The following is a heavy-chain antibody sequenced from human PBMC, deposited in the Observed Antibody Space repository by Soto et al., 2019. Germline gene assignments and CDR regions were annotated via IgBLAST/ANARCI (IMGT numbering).Heavy chain of an antibody. CDR3: AKDSSAGQDENYDFWSGYHSNFDY. CDR1: GFTFSSYA. Sequence: GGSLRLSCAASGFTFSSYAMSWVRQAPGKGLEWVSAISGSGGSTYYADSVKGRFTISRDNSKNTLYLQMNSLRAEDTAVYYCAKDSSAGQDENYDFWSGYHSNFDYWGQGTLVTVSS. CDR2: ISGSGGST. V-gene: IGHV3-23*01. D-gene: IGHD3-3*01. J-gene: IGHJ4*02.